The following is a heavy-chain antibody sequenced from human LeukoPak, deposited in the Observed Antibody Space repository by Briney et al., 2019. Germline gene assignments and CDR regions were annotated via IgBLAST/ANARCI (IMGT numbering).Heavy chain of an antibody. J-gene: IGHJ6*02. V-gene: IGHV3-23*01. Sequence: GGSLRLSCAASGFAFDTYGMTWARQAPGKGLEWVSSISGSGYNTYYADSVKGRFTISRDNSKNTLYLQMNSLRAEDTAIYYCARDRYDILTELYYYYGMDVWGQGTTVTVSS. D-gene: IGHD3-9*01. CDR3: ARDRYDILTELYYYYGMDV. CDR1: GFAFDTYG. CDR2: ISGSGYNT.